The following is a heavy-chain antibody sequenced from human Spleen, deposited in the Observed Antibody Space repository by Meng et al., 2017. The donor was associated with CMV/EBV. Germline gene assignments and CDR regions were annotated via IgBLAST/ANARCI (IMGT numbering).Heavy chain of an antibody. CDR2: ISSSSSYI. V-gene: IGHV3-21*05. CDR1: GFTFGSYS. CDR3: ARSAYSSSSDFDY. D-gene: IGHD6-6*01. J-gene: IGHJ4*02. Sequence: GESLKISCAASGFTFGSYSMTWVRQAPGKGLEWVSYISSSSSYIYYADSVKGRFTISRDNAKNSLYLQMNSLRAEDTAVYYCARSAYSSSSDFDYWGQGTLVTVSS.